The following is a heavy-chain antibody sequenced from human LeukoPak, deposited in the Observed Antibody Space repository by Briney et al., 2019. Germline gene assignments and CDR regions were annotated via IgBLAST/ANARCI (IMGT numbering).Heavy chain of an antibody. CDR3: ARGIAARRGDFDY. D-gene: IGHD6-6*01. V-gene: IGHV4-38-2*02. J-gene: IGHJ4*02. Sequence: SETLSLTCPLSAYSISSGYYWGWIRQPPGKGLEWIGSIYHSGMSFYNPSLKSRVTKPVDTPKNHLSLKLSSVTAADTAVYYCARGIAARRGDFDYWGQGTLVTVSS. CDR2: IYHSGMS. CDR1: AYSISSGYY.